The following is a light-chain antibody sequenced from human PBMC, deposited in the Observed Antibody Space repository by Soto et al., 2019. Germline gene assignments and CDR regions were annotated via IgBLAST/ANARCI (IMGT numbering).Light chain of an antibody. CDR2: GAS. CDR1: QSVRSSY. CDR3: QQYGSSPTT. J-gene: IGKJ2*01. Sequence: EIVLTQSPGTLSLSPGERATLSCRASQSVRSSYLAWYQQKPGQAPRLLIYGASSRATGLPDRFRGSGSGTDFTLTISRLEPEDFAVYYCQQYGSSPTTFGQGTKLEIK. V-gene: IGKV3-20*01.